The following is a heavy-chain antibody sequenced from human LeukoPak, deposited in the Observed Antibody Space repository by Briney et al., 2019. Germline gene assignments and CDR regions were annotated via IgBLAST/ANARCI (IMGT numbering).Heavy chain of an antibody. J-gene: IGHJ4*02. CDR1: GFTFSSYA. D-gene: IGHD2-2*01. CDR2: ISGSGGTI. V-gene: IGHV3-23*01. Sequence: GGSLRLSCAASGFTFSSYAMSWVRQAPVKGLEWVSAISGSGGTIYYADSVKGRFTISRDNSKNTLYLQMNSLRAEDTAVYYCVKGHIVLVPDTMPADILDCWGQGTLVTVPS. CDR3: VKGHIVLVPDTMPADILDC.